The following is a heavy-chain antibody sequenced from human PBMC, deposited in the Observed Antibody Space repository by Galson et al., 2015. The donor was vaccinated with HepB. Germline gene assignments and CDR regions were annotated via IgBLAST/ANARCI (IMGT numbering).Heavy chain of an antibody. D-gene: IGHD4-17*01. CDR2: ISYDGSNK. CDR3: ARGYGYMDV. V-gene: IGHV3-30-3*01. J-gene: IGHJ6*03. CDR1: GFTFSSYA. Sequence: SLRLSCAASGFTFSSYAMHWVRQAPGKGLEWVAVISYDGSNKYYADSVKGRFTISRDNSKNTLYLQMNSLRAEDTAVYYCARGYGYMDVWGKGTTVTVSS.